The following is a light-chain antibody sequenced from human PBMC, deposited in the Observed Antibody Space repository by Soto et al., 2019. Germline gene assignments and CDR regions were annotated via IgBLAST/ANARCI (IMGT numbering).Light chain of an antibody. CDR1: SSDVGGYNY. CDR2: EVT. Sequence: QSVLTQPPSASGSPGQSVTISCTGTSSDVGGYNYVSWYQQHPGKAPKLMINEVTKRPSGVPDRFSGSKSGNTASLTVSGLQAEDEADYYCRSYVGSNNVIFGGGTKLTVL. CDR3: RSYVGSNNVI. V-gene: IGLV2-8*01. J-gene: IGLJ2*01.